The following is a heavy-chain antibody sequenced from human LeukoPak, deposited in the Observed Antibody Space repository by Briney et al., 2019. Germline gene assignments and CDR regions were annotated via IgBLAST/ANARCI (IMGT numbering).Heavy chain of an antibody. J-gene: IGHJ3*02. CDR2: ISGSGSST. Sequence: GGSLRLSCAASGFTFSSYAMSWVRQAPGKGLEWVSSISGSGSSTYYADSVKGRLTISRENSKNTLYVQMNSLRAEDTAVYYCAKGGGYDSSGYWSAFDTWGQGTMVTVSS. CDR3: AKGGGYDSSGYWSAFDT. V-gene: IGHV3-23*01. CDR1: GFTFSSYA. D-gene: IGHD3-22*01.